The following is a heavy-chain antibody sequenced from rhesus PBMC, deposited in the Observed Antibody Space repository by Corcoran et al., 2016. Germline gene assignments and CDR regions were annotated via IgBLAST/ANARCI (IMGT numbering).Heavy chain of an antibody. CDR1: GGSISDDYY. CDR3: EGDSGYYATFDY. CDR2: IYGSGGGT. J-gene: IGHJ4*01. D-gene: IGHD3-28*01. V-gene: IGHV4-106*01. Sequence: QVQLQESGPGLVKPSETLSLTCAVSGGSISDDYYWYWIRQPPGKGLEWVGYIYGSGGGTNYNPSLRNRVTISIDTSKNQFSLKLSSVTAADTAVYYCEGDSGYYATFDYWGQGVLVTVSS.